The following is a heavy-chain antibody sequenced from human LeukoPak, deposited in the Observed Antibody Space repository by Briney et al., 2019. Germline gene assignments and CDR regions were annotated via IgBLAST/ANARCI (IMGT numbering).Heavy chain of an antibody. CDR2: IKRDGSEK. CDR3: ARDRALYDSRRGYYYTEDDY. Sequence: GGSLRLSCAASGFTFSRFWMNWVRQAPGKGLEWVANIKRDGSEKYYVDSVKGRFTISRDNAKSSLYLQMNSLRADDTAVYYCARDRALYDSRRGYYYTEDDYWGQGTLVTVSS. D-gene: IGHD3-22*01. J-gene: IGHJ4*02. CDR1: GFTFSRFW. V-gene: IGHV3-7*01.